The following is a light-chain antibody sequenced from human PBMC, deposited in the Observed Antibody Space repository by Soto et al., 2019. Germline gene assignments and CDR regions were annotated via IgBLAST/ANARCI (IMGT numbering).Light chain of an antibody. CDR3: HQYGSAPRA. CDR1: LSVSNSY. CDR2: AAS. J-gene: IGKJ1*01. Sequence: EIVLTHSPCPLSFQPGHRATVWCRVSLSVSNSYLAWYQQKPGQAPRLLIYAASTRATGSPERFSGSGSGTDFTLTISRLEPEDFAVYYCHQYGSAPRAFGQGTKVDI. V-gene: IGKV3-20*01.